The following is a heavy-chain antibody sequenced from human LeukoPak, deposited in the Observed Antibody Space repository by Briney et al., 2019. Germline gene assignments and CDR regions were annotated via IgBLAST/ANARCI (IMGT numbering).Heavy chain of an antibody. Sequence: SETLSLTCTVSGCSISSYYWSWIRQPPGKGLEWIGYIYYSGSTNYNPSLKSRVTISVDTSKNQFSLKLSSVTAADTAVYYCASNYYGSGSLDYWGQGNLVTVSS. J-gene: IGHJ4*02. D-gene: IGHD3-10*01. CDR1: GCSISSYY. V-gene: IGHV4-59*08. CDR2: IYYSGST. CDR3: ASNYYGSGSLDY.